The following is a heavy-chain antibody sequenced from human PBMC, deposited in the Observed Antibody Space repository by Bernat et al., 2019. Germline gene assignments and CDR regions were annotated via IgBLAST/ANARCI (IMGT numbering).Heavy chain of an antibody. CDR3: AGGGYNWNDGRDAFDI. CDR2: IWYDGSNK. J-gene: IGHJ3*02. V-gene: IGHV3-33*01. CDR1: GFTFSSYG. D-gene: IGHD1-1*01. Sequence: QVQLVESGGGVVQPGRSLRLSCAASGFTFSSYGMHWVRQAPGKGLEWVAVIWYDGSNKYYADSVKGRFTISRDNSKNTLYLQMNSLRAEDTAVYYFAGGGYNWNDGRDAFDIWGQGTMVTVFS.